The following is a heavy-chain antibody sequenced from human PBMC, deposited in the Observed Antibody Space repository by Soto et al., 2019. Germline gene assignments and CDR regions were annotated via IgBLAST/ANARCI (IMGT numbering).Heavy chain of an antibody. CDR1: GGSTSSNF. J-gene: IGHJ4*02. CDR3: ARIHSIAARYFDY. D-gene: IGHD6-6*01. CDR2: IYYTRST. Sequence: SETLSLTCTVSGGSTSSNFWSWIRPPPGQGPEWIGYIYYTRSTNYNPSLKGRITISVDTPKNQFSLRLSSVTAADTAIYYGARIHSIAARYFDYWGQGTLVIVSS. V-gene: IGHV4-59*01.